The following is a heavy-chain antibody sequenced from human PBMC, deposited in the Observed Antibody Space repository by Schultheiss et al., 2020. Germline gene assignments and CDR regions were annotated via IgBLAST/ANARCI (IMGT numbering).Heavy chain of an antibody. CDR1: GGSFSGYY. V-gene: IGHV4-34*01. D-gene: IGHD2-15*01. Sequence: SETLSLTCAVYGGSFSGYYWSWIRQPPGKGLEWIGEINHSGSTNYNPSLKSRVTISVDTSKNQFSLKLSSVTAADTAVYYCARAGENCSGGSCYGVGQRLTRRRRYNWFDPWGQGTLVTVSS. CDR2: INHSGST. CDR3: ARAGENCSGGSCYGVGQRLTRRRRYNWFDP. J-gene: IGHJ5*02.